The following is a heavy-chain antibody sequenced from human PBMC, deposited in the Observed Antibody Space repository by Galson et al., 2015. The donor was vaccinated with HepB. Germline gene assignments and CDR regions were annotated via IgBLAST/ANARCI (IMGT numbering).Heavy chain of an antibody. CDR2: INTNTGNP. D-gene: IGHD3-9*01. CDR3: ARDLGYFDLKDYYYYYMDV. Sequence: SVKVSCKASGYTFTSYAMNWVRQAPGQGLEWMGWINTNTGNPTYAQGFTGRFVFSLDTSVSTAYLQISSLKAEDTAVYYCARDLGYFDLKDYYYYYMDVWGKGTTVTVSS. J-gene: IGHJ6*03. CDR1: GYTFTSYA. V-gene: IGHV7-4-1*02.